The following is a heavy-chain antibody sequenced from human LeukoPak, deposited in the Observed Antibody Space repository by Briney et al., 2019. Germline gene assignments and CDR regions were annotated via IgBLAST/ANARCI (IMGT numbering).Heavy chain of an antibody. D-gene: IGHD3-16*02. CDR2: ISAGNGNT. CDR1: GYTFTSYA. V-gene: IGHV1-3*01. J-gene: IGHJ4*02. CDR3: ARDPSNTSGRYTYFDY. Sequence: GASVKVSCKASGYTFTSYAIHWVRQAPGQRLEWMGWISAGNGNTKYSQNFQGRVTMTTDTSTSTAYMELRSLRSDDTAVYYCARDPSNTSGRYTYFDYWGQGTLVTVSS.